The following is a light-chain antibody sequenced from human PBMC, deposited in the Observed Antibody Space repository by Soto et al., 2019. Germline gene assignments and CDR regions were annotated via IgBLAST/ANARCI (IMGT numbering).Light chain of an antibody. CDR3: QKYNSAPWA. Sequence: DIPMTQSPSSLSASVGDRVTITCRAGQDISNYLAWYQQKPGKIPELLIYAASTLQSGVPSRFSGSGSGTDFTLTIASLQPEDVAPYYCQKYNSAPWAFGQGTKVEI. CDR1: QDISNY. J-gene: IGKJ1*01. CDR2: AAS. V-gene: IGKV1-27*01.